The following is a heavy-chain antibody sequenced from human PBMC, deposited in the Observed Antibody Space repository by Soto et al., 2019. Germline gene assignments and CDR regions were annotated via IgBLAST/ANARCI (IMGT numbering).Heavy chain of an antibody. D-gene: IGHD2-15*01. V-gene: IGHV3-30-3*01. CDR2: ISYDGSNK. Sequence: PGGSLRLSCAASGFTFSSYAMHWVRQAPGKGLEWVAVISYDGSNKYYADSVKGRLTISRDNSKNTLYLQMNSLRAEDTAVYYCASLRYCSGGSCYSGWFDPWGQVTLVTVSS. J-gene: IGHJ5*02. CDR3: ASLRYCSGGSCYSGWFDP. CDR1: GFTFSSYA.